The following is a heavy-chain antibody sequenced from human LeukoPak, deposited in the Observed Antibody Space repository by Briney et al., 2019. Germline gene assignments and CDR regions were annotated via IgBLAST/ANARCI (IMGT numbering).Heavy chain of an antibody. CDR2: INQGGSRK. Sequence: RRCPRPSRAASGFAPSGHWTNSVRQTPRKRHWGLAIINQGGSRKSSADSVKGRFTSSRDNAKNLLYLQMNSLRAEDTAVYCCAREPGWGDLGHGGQGTLVTVS. CDR1: GFAPSGHW. D-gene: IGHD3-16*01. J-gene: IGHJ4*02. CDR3: AREPGWGDLGH. V-gene: IGHV3-7*01.